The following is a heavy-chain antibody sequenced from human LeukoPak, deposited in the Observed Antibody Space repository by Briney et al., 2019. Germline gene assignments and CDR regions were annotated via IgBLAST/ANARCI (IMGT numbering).Heavy chain of an antibody. CDR3: AREQLEPSSHPFDP. Sequence: GGSLRLSCAASGITFSSHWMHWVRQTPEKGLVWVSRVNSDGSRTTYADSVKGRFTISRDNAKNTLYLQMNSLRAEDTAVYYCAREQLEPSSHPFDPWGQGTLVTVSS. D-gene: IGHD1-1*01. CDR1: GITFSSHW. V-gene: IGHV3-74*03. J-gene: IGHJ5*02. CDR2: VNSDGSRT.